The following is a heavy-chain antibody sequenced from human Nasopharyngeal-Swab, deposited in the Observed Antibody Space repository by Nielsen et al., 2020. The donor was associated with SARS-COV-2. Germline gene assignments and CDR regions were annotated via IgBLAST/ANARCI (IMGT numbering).Heavy chain of an antibody. V-gene: IGHV1-2*02. CDR3: ARDRSETAMAIFGY. CDR2: INPNSGGT. Sequence: ASVKVSCKASGYTFTGYYMHWVRQAPGQGLEWMGWINPNSGGTNYAQKFQGRVTMTRDTSISTAYMELSRLRSDDTAVYYRARDRSETAMAIFGYWGQGTLVTVSS. J-gene: IGHJ4*02. CDR1: GYTFTGYY. D-gene: IGHD5-18*01.